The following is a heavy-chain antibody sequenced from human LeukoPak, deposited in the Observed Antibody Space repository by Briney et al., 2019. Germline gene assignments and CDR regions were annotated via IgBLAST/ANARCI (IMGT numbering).Heavy chain of an antibody. CDR1: GGSINSGAYF. CDR2: IYYRGIT. D-gene: IGHD3-10*01. CDR3: ARVYYDSGSSYYFDY. J-gene: IGHJ4*02. V-gene: IGHV4-30-4*08. Sequence: SETLSLTCIVSGGSINSGAYFWSWIRQHPGKGLEWIGYIYYRGITYYHPSLKSRVTISIDTSKSQFSLKLSSVTAADTAVYYCARVYYDSGSSYYFDYWGQGTLVIVSS.